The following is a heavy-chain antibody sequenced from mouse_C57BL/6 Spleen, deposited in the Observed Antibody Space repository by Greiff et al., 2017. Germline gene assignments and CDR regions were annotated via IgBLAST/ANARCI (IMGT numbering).Heavy chain of an antibody. D-gene: IGHD2-2*01. Sequence: QVQLQQSGPELVKPGASVKISCKASGYAFSSSWMNWVKQRPGKGLEWIGRIYPGDGDTNYNGKFKGKATLTADKSSSTAYMQLSSLTSEDSAVYFCARPLYGYDGFDYWGQGTTLTVSS. CDR3: ARPLYGYDGFDY. V-gene: IGHV1-82*01. J-gene: IGHJ2*01. CDR2: IYPGDGDT. CDR1: GYAFSSSW.